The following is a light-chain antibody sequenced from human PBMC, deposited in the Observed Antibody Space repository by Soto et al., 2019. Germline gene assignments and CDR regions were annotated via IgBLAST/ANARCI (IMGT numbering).Light chain of an antibody. J-gene: IGLJ7*01. V-gene: IGLV1-47*01. CDR1: NFNVKNNY. CDR2: SNN. CDR3: ASWDDSLSETV. Sequence: QAVLTQPPSLSATPGPRVTISCSGSNFNVKNNYVYWYQQFAGTAPKLLIDSNNRRPSGVPDRFSGSKSGSSASLAISGLRPEDEADYYCASWDDSLSETVFGGCTQLTVL.